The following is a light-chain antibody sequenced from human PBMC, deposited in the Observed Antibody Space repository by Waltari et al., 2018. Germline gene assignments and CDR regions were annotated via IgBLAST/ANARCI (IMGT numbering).Light chain of an antibody. V-gene: IGLV2-14*04. J-gene: IGLJ1*01. Sequence: WYQQHPGKAPQVMIYGVRNRPSGVSNRFSGSKSGNTASLTISGLQAEDEADYYCNSFTSRTTYVFGTGTKVTVL. CDR2: GVR. CDR3: NSFTSRTTYV.